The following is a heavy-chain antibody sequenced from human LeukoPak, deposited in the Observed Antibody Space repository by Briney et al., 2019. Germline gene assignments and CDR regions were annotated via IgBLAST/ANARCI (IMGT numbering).Heavy chain of an antibody. V-gene: IGHV3-21*06. J-gene: IGHJ6*02. CDR2: ISSSSNYI. D-gene: IGHD2-2*01. CDR3: ARGYCSSTSCYGYSYYGMDV. Sequence: GGSLRLSCAVSGFTFSSYGMNWVRQAPGKGLEWVSSISSSSNYIYYADSVKGRFTIARDNAKNSLYLQMNSLRAEDTAVYYCARGYCSSTSCYGYSYYGMDVWGQGTTVTVSS. CDR1: GFTFSSYG.